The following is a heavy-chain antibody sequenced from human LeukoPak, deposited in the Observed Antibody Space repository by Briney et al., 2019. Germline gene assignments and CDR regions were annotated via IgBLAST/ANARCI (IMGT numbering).Heavy chain of an antibody. CDR2: INQDGTEK. D-gene: IGHD5-18*01. V-gene: IGHV3-7*01. CDR1: GFTFSDYW. CDR3: ARRGYSFGLDS. Sequence: GGSLRLSCAASGFTFSDYWMSWVRQAPGKGLEWVANINQDGTEKYDADSVKGRFTISRDNAKNSLYLQMNSLRAEDTAVYYCARRGYSFGLDSWGQGTLVTVSS. J-gene: IGHJ4*02.